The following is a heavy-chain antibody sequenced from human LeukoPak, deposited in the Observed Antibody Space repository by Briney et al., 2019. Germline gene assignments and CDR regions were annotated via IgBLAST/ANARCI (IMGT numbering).Heavy chain of an antibody. CDR1: GGSVSSGGYY. Sequence: PSQALSLTCTVSGGSVSSGGYYWSWIRQHPGEGLEWIGYIYYSGTTYYNPSLKSRLTMSLDTSKNQFSLKLTSVTAADTAVYYCATAAQNWNNAPYFDFWGQETLVTVSS. D-gene: IGHD1/OR15-1a*01. V-gene: IGHV4-31*03. CDR2: IYYSGTT. CDR3: ATAAQNWNNAPYFDF. J-gene: IGHJ4*02.